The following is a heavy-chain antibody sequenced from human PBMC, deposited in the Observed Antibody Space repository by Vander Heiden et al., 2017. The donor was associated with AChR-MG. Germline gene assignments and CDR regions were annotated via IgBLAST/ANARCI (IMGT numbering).Heavy chain of an antibody. CDR1: GGSISSSY. D-gene: IGHD3-10*01. V-gene: IGHV4-59*08. Sequence: QVQLQESGPGLVKPSETLSLTCPVSGGSISSSYWSWIRQPPGKGLEWIGYIYYSGSTNYNPSLKSRVTISVDTSKNQFSLKLSSVTAADTAVYYCARGIRAITMVRGVRSNWFDPWGQGTLVTVSS. J-gene: IGHJ5*02. CDR3: ARGIRAITMVRGVRSNWFDP. CDR2: IYYSGST.